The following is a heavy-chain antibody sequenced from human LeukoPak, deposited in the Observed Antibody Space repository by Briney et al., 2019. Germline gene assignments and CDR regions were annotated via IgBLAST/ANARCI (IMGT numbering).Heavy chain of an antibody. CDR2: INPNSGGT. Sequence: GASVKVSCKASGYTFTGYYMHWVRQAPGQGLEWMGWINPNSGGTNYAQKFQGRVTMTRDTPISTAYMELSRLRSDDTAVYYCARDPFHYYDSSGYSDWGQGTLVTVSS. CDR1: GYTFTGYY. CDR3: ARDPFHYYDSSGYSD. V-gene: IGHV1-2*02. J-gene: IGHJ4*02. D-gene: IGHD3-22*01.